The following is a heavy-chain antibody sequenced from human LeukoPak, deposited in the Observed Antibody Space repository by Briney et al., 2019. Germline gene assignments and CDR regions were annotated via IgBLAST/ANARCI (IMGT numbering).Heavy chain of an antibody. D-gene: IGHD6-19*01. CDR2: ISSNGGST. CDR1: GFTFSSYA. J-gene: IGHJ6*03. V-gene: IGHV3-64*01. Sequence: GGSLRLSCAASGFTFSSYAMHWVRQAPGKGLEYVSAISSNGGSTYYANSVKGRFTISRDNSKNTLYLQMGSLRAEDMAVYYCARSGMYSSGWYWDYYHYMDVWGKGTTVTVSS. CDR3: ARSGMYSSGWYWDYYHYMDV.